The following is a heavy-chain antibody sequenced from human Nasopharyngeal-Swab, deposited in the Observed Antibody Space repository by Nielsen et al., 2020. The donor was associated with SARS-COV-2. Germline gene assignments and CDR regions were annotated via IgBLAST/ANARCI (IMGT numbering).Heavy chain of an antibody. CDR1: GSTFDDYA. V-gene: IGHV3-9*01. J-gene: IGHJ4*02. CDR2: ISWNSGSI. CDR3: AKAPTMVRGVLDY. D-gene: IGHD3-10*01. Sequence: SLKISCAASGSTFDDYAMHWVRQAPGKGLEWVSGISWNSGSIGYADSVKGRFTISRDNAKNSLYLQMNSLRAEDTALYYCAKAPTMVRGVLDYWGQGTLVTVSS.